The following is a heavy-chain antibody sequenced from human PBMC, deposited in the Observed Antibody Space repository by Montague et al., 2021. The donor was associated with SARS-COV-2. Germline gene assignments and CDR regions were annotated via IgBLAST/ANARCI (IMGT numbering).Heavy chain of an antibody. J-gene: IGHJ4*02. D-gene: IGHD6-19*01. CDR1: GASVTNGNYY. CDR2: FYYTGST. V-gene: IGHV4-61*01. CDR3: VRDVGTGWGTFDS. Sequence: SETLSLTCIASGASVTNGNYYWSWIRQTPGKGLEWIGYFYYTGSTESNPSLKSRVTVSGDTSKNQFSLKLTSVTAADTAVYFCVRDVGTGWGTFDSWGQGILVTVSS.